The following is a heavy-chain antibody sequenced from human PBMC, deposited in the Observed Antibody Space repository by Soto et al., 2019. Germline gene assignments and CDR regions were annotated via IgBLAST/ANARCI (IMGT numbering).Heavy chain of an antibody. J-gene: IGHJ4*02. V-gene: IGHV3-48*02. Sequence: GGSLRLSCAASGFTFSSYSMNWVRQAPGKGLEWVSYISSSSSTIYYADSVKGRFTISRDNAKNSLYLQMNSLRDEDTAVYYCARDTPNGSTVTTPTFVDYWGQGTLVTVSS. CDR3: ARDTPNGSTVTTPTFVDY. D-gene: IGHD4-17*01. CDR2: ISSSSSTI. CDR1: GFTFSSYS.